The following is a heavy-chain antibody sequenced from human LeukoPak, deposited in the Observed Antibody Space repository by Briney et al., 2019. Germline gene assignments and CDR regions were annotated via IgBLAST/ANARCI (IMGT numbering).Heavy chain of an antibody. CDR3: ARLTDS. CDR1: GGSIIDNSFY. V-gene: IGHV4-39*01. J-gene: IGHJ4*02. CDR2: IFHSGTT. Sequence: SETLSLTCTVTGGSIIDNSFYWGWIRQPPGKGLEWIGRIFHSGTTNYNPSLERRVTIAVDTSKNQFSLRLTSVTAADTALYYCARLTDSWGQGNLVTVSS.